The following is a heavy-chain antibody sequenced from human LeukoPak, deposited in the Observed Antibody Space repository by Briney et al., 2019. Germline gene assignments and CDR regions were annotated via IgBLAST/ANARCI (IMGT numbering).Heavy chain of an antibody. D-gene: IGHD5-24*01. J-gene: IGHJ4*02. CDR3: ARLAKARRDGYNFGFDS. CDR1: GYSFTNYW. V-gene: IGHV5-51*01. CDR2: IYPDDSDT. Sequence: GESLKISCKGSGYSFTNYWIGWVRQMPGKGLEWMGIIYPDDSDTRQSPSFQGQVTTSADKSISTAYLQWSSLEASDTATYYCARLAKARRDGYNFGFDSWGQGTLVTVSS.